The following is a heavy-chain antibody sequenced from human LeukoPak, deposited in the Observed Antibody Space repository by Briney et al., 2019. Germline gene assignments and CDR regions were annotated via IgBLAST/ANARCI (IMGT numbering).Heavy chain of an antibody. J-gene: IGHJ3*02. CDR3: GRVGGRSKAAKGDAFDI. D-gene: IGHD6-6*01. CDR1: GFTFSSHL. Sequence: GGSLRLSCAASGFTFSSHLMHWVRQAPGKGLVWVSRISSDGTYTNYADSVRGRFTISRDNAKNTLYLQMNSLRAEDTAVYYCGRVGGRSKAAKGDAFDIWGQGTMVTVSS. V-gene: IGHV3-74*01. CDR2: ISSDGTYT.